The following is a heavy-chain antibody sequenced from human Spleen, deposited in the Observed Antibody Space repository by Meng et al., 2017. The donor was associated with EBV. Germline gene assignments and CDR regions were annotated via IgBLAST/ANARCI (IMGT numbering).Heavy chain of an antibody. CDR3: VRGYDYGDYVDY. J-gene: IGHJ4*02. CDR1: GGSISTPNYY. V-gene: IGHV4-39*07. Sequence: QAPDTGLSKPPDTLSSIDPVSGGSISTPNYYWGWIHPPPGKALEWIGAFYSVATTFYNPSLKSRLTISVDTSKNQFSLRLSSVTAADTAVYYCVRGYDYGDYVDYWGQGTLVTVSS. D-gene: IGHD4-17*01. CDR2: FYSVATT.